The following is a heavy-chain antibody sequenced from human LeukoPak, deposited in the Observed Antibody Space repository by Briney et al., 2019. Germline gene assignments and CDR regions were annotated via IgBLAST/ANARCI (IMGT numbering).Heavy chain of an antibody. CDR3: ARYYYDSSGYPSPNWFDP. CDR2: ISYDGSNK. CDR1: GFTFSSYA. J-gene: IGHJ5*02. V-gene: IGHV3-30*04. D-gene: IGHD3-22*01. Sequence: GGSLRLSCAASGFTFSSYAMHWVRQAPGKGLEWVAVISYDGSNKYCADSVKGRFTISGDNSKNTLYLQMNSLRAEDTAVYYCARYYYDSSGYPSPNWFDPWGQGTLVTVSS.